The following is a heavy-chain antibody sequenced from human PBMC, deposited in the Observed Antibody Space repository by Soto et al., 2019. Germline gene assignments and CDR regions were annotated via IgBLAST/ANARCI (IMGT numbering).Heavy chain of an antibody. J-gene: IGHJ4*02. V-gene: IGHV3-30*18. CDR2: ITYDGSFQ. D-gene: IGHD1-7*01. CDR3: EKDRVGGTFYTPLAF. CDR1: GFNFDNYG. Sequence: GGSLRLSCQASGFNFDNYGMHWVRQAPGKGLEWVAVITYDGSFQYYADSVKGRFTISRDNSKNTLSLHLNTLKPEDTAVYHCEKDRVGGTFYTPLAFWGQGTLVTVYS.